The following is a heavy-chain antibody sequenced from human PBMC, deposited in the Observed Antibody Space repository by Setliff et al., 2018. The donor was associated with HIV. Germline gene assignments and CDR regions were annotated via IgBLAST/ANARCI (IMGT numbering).Heavy chain of an antibody. CDR3: ARGPESVAPRMCAFDI. CDR2: INHSGNT. J-gene: IGHJ3*02. D-gene: IGHD6-6*01. V-gene: IGHV4-34*01. Sequence: NPSETLSLTCAVYGGSFMGYYWNWIRQPPGKGLGWIGEINHSGNTNSNPSFKSRVTISVDPSKSQFSLRLNSVTAADTATYYCARGPESVAPRMCAFDIWGQGTMVTVSS. CDR1: GGSFMGYY.